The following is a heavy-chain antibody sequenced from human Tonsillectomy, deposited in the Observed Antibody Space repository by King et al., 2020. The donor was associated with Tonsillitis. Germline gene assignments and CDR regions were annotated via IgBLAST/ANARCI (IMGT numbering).Heavy chain of an antibody. Sequence: VQLVESGGAWVQPGGSLRLSCAASGFAFSSYAMSWVRQAPGKGPEWVSAITDSGSKTYYADSVEGRLTISRDNSKNTLYQQMNSLRAEDTAIYYCARGSWGVGPYYGMDVWGRGTTVTVSS. CDR2: ITDSGSKT. CDR3: ARGSWGVGPYYGMDV. V-gene: IGHV3-23*04. J-gene: IGHJ6*02. CDR1: GFAFSSYA. D-gene: IGHD1-26*01.